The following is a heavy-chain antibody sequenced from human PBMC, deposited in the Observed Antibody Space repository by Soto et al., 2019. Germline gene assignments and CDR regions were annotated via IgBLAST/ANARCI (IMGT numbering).Heavy chain of an antibody. CDR1: GYTFTSYG. D-gene: IGHD1-20*01. CDR2: ISAYNFNT. CDR3: ARDRTNWNEFDY. J-gene: IGHJ4*02. Sequence: ASVKVSCKASGYTFTSYGISWVRQAPGQGLELMGWISAYNFNTNYAQKLQGSVTMTTDTSTSTAYMELRSLRSDDTAVYYCARDRTNWNEFDYWGQGTLVTVSS. V-gene: IGHV1-18*01.